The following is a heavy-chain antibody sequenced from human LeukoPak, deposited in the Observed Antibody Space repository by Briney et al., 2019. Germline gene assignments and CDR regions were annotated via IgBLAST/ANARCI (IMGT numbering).Heavy chain of an antibody. D-gene: IGHD4-17*01. J-gene: IGHJ4*02. CDR1: GXRFTTYW. CDR3: ARHSHGDYFDY. Sequence: PGESLKISCKDSGXRFTTYWLAWVRQMPGKGLEWMGIIYPGDSETRYSPSFQGQVTISADKSISTAYLQWRSLKASDTAMYYCARHSHGDYFDYWGQGTLVTVSS. CDR2: IYPGDSET. V-gene: IGHV5-51*01.